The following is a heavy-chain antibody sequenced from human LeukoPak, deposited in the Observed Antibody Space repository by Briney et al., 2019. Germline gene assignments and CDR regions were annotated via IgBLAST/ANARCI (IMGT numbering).Heavy chain of an antibody. CDR3: AKDTRIAAATDTAFDY. V-gene: IGHV3-23*01. CDR1: GFTFSSYA. J-gene: IGHJ4*02. Sequence: GGSLRLSCVASGFTFSSYAMSWVRQAPGKGLEWVSGISGSGGITSYAGSVKGRFTISRDNSKNTLFLQMNSLRAEDTAVYYCAKDTRIAAATDTAFDYWGQGTLVTVSS. D-gene: IGHD6-13*01. CDR2: ISGSGGIT.